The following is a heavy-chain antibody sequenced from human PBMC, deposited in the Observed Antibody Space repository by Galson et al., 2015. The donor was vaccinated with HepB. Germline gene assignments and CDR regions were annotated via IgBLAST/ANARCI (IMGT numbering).Heavy chain of an antibody. D-gene: IGHD3-22*01. J-gene: IGHJ3*02. CDR2: ISSSSSTI. V-gene: IGHV3-48*01. CDR3: ATTYYYDSSGYYWKVRAFDI. Sequence: SLRLSCAASGFTFSSYSMNWVRQAPGKGLEWVSYISSSSSTIYYADSVKGRFTISRDNAKNSLYLQMNSLRPEDTAVYYCATTYYYDSSGYYWKVRAFDIWGQGTMVTVSS. CDR1: GFTFSSYS.